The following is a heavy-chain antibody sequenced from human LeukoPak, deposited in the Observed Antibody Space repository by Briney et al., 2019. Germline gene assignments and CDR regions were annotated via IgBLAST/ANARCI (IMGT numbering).Heavy chain of an antibody. D-gene: IGHD3-10*02. CDR3: AELGITMIGGV. Sequence: GGALRLSCAASVFTLSSYEMNWVCHAPGKGRGWVSYISSSGSTIYYADSVKRRFTNSRDNAKNSLYLQMNSLRAEDTAVYYCAELGITMIGGVWGKGTTVTISS. CDR1: VFTLSSYE. CDR2: ISSSGSTI. J-gene: IGHJ6*04. V-gene: IGHV3-48*03.